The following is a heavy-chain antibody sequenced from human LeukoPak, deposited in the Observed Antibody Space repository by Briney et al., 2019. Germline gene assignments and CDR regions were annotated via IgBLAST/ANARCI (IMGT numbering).Heavy chain of an antibody. CDR2: TVGGGDGT. Sequence: GGSLRLSCAASGFTFSSTSMSWVRQAPGKGLEWVAVTVGGGDGTYYADSVKGRFTISRDNSNNTLYLQMNSLRAEDTAVYYCVRGNPFGGYWGQGTLVTVSS. V-gene: IGHV3-23*01. J-gene: IGHJ4*02. D-gene: IGHD2-15*01. CDR1: GFTFSSTS. CDR3: VRGNPFGGY.